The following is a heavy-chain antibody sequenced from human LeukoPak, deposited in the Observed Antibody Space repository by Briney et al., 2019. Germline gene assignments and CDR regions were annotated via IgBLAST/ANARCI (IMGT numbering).Heavy chain of an antibody. CDR3: ARVPEAVAETYYFDY. D-gene: IGHD6-19*01. Sequence: SETLSLTCTVSGGSISSGGYYWSWIRQPPGKGLEWIGSIYYSGSTYYNPSVKSRVTISLDTSKNQFSLKLTSVTAADTAVYYCARVPEAVAETYYFDYWGQGTLVTVSS. J-gene: IGHJ4*02. V-gene: IGHV4-39*07. CDR2: IYYSGST. CDR1: GGSISSGGYY.